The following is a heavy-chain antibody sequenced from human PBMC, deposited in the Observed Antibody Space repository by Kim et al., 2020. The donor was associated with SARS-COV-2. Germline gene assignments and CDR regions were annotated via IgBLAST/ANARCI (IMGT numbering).Heavy chain of an antibody. Sequence: GESLKISCQGSGYSFSTYWIGWVRQMPGKGLEWMGIIYPGDSDTRYSPSFQGQVTISADKSISTAYLQWSSLKASDTAMYYCARLLNNCFDPWGQGTLVTVSS. J-gene: IGHJ5*02. CDR1: GYSFSTYW. D-gene: IGHD2-21*01. V-gene: IGHV5-51*01. CDR3: ARLLNNCFDP. CDR2: IYPGDSDT.